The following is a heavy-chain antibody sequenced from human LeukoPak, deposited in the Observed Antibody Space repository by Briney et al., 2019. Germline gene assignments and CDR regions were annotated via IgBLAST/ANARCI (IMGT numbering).Heavy chain of an antibody. Sequence: SETLSLTCTVSGGSISSYYWSWIRQPAGKGLEWIGYLYYSGSTNYNPSLKSRVTISVDTSKNQFSLKLSSVTAADTAVYYCARAGSGYSFDYWGQGTLVTVSS. CDR2: LYYSGST. CDR1: GGSISSYY. CDR3: ARAGSGYSFDY. V-gene: IGHV4-59*01. D-gene: IGHD3-22*01. J-gene: IGHJ4*02.